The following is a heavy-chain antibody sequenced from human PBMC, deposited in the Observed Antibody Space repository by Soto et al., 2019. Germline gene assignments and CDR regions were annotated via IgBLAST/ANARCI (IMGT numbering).Heavy chain of an antibody. D-gene: IGHD1-1*01. J-gene: IGHJ4*01. CDR1: GGAISSYY. CDR3: ATGTSGVVDF. CDR2: IYYSGYA. Sequence: SQTLSLTCTVSGGAISSYYLTWIRQPPGKGLEWIGYIYYSGYANYNPSLKSRVTISVDTSKNQFSLNLNSVTAADTAVYYCATGTSGVVDFWGQGTLVTVTS. V-gene: IGHV4-59*08.